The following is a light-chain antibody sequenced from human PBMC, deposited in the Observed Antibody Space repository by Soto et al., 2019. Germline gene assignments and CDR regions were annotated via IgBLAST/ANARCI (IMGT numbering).Light chain of an antibody. V-gene: IGKV1-39*01. CDR2: VAS. Sequence: DIQMTQSPSSLSASVGDRVTITCRASQSIRTYLNWYQQKPGKAPNLLIYVASSLQTGVPSRFSGSGSGTDFTLTISSVQPEDFATYYCQQSYTTPYSFGQGT. CDR3: QQSYTTPYS. J-gene: IGKJ2*03. CDR1: QSIRTY.